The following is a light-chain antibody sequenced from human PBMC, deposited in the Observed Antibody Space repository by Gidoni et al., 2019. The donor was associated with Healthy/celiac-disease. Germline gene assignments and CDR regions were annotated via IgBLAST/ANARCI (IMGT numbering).Light chain of an antibody. CDR1: QGISSY. Sequence: TQSPSSLSASVGDRVTITCRASQGISSYLAWYQQKPGKVPKLLIYAASTLQSGVPSRFSGSGSGTDFTLTISSLQPEDVATYYCQKYNSALTFGPGTKVDIK. J-gene: IGKJ3*01. V-gene: IGKV1-27*01. CDR3: QKYNSALT. CDR2: AAS.